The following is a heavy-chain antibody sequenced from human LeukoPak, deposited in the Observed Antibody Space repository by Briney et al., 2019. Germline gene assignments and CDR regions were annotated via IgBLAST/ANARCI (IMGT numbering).Heavy chain of an antibody. CDR3: AAGRMITEVNALDY. J-gene: IGHJ4*02. CDR1: GASISSSTYY. V-gene: IGHV4-61*05. CDR2: IYYSGIT. D-gene: IGHD3-22*01. Sequence: PSETLSLTCAVSGASISSSTYYWAWIRQPPGKGLEWIGFIYYSGITTYNPSLKSRVTISVDTSRNQFSLKMNSMTAADTALYYCAAGRMITEVNALDYWGQGTLVTVSS.